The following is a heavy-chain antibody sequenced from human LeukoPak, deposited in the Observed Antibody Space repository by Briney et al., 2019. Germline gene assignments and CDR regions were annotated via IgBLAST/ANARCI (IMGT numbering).Heavy chain of an antibody. CDR2: MSYSGST. CDR3: ARSARWLQDFDY. Sequence: SETLSLTCTVSGGSISSGSYYWDWIRQPPGKGLVWIGSMSYSGSTYYNPSLKSRVTMSVDTSKNQFSLKLSSVTAADTAVYYCARSARWLQDFDYWGQGTLVTVSS. V-gene: IGHV4-39*01. D-gene: IGHD5-24*01. J-gene: IGHJ4*02. CDR1: GGSISSGSYY.